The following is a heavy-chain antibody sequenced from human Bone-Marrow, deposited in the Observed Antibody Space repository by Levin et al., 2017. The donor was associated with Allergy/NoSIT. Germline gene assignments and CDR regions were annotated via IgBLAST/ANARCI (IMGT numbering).Heavy chain of an antibody. CDR2: VYPRGSY. Sequence: TSSETLSLTCTVSGVSTEAGGHSWNWMRQSAGEAMEWIGRVYPRGSYDLNGALKSRVSISIDTSRNRVSLTVRSLTATDTAIYFCARGGFDSFGGYNSFFDYWGQGVLVTVSS. CDR3: ARGGFDSFGGYNSFFDY. J-gene: IGHJ4*02. D-gene: IGHD3-22*01. CDR1: GVSTEAGGHS. V-gene: IGHV4-61*02.